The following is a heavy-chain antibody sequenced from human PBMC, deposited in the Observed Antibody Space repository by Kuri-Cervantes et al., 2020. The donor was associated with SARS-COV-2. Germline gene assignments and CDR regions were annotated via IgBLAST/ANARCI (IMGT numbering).Heavy chain of an antibody. J-gene: IGHJ6*02. CDR1: GYTFTGYY. Sequence: ASVKVSCKASGYTFTGYYMHWVRQAPGQGLEWMGWINPNSGGTNYAQKFQGWVTMTRDTSISTAYMELSRLRSDDTAVYYCARGRHEDIVVVPDDYYYGMDVWGQGTTVTVSS. D-gene: IGHD2-2*01. CDR3: ARGRHEDIVVVPDDYYYGMDV. CDR2: INPNSGGT. V-gene: IGHV1-2*04.